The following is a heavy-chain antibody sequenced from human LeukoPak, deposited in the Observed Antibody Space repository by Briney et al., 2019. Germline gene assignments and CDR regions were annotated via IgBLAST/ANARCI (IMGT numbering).Heavy chain of an antibody. CDR1: GFTFSSYA. CDR3: AKMNVLTGYYTPNFDF. J-gene: IGHJ4*02. D-gene: IGHD3-9*01. V-gene: IGHV3-23*01. CDR2: VSGSGSST. Sequence: QPGGSLRLSCAASGFTFSSYAMSWLRQAPRKGLEWVSVVSGSGSSTDYADSVKGRFTISRDNSKNTLYLQMSSLSAEDTAVYYCAKMNVLTGYYTPNFDFWGQGTLVTVSS.